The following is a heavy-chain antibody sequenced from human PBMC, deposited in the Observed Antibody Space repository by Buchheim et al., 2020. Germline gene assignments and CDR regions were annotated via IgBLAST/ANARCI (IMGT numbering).Heavy chain of an antibody. CDR2: INHSGST. CDR1: GGSFSGYY. CDR3: ARGSTPAALFQH. J-gene: IGHJ1*01. V-gene: IGHV4-34*01. Sequence: QVQLQQWGAGLLKPSETLSLTCAVYGGSFSGYYWSWIRQPPGKGLEWIGEINHSGSTNYNPSLKSRVTISVDTSKNQLSLKLSSVTAADTAVYYCARGSTPAALFQHWGQGTL. D-gene: IGHD2-15*01.